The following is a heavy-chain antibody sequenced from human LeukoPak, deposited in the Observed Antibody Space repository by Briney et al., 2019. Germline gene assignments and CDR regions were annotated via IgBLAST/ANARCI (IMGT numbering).Heavy chain of an antibody. CDR1: GASIKNYY. J-gene: IGHJ6*02. V-gene: IGHV4-59*08. CDR2: IYSTGST. CDR3: ARHGDVLTGYSMHV. Sequence: SETLSLTCSISGASIKNYYYSWVRQPPGKGLEWIGYIYSTGSTNYSPSLMSRFTISISTSKTQVSLKVRSVSAAGTAVYYCARHGDVLTGYSMHVWGHGTTVTVSS. D-gene: IGHD3-9*01.